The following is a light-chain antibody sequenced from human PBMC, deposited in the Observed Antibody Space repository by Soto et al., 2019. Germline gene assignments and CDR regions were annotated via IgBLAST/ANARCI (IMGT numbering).Light chain of an antibody. Sequence: DIEVTQCPSALSGSVGDRYTLSCRASQSVGGWLAWYQPKPGEAPKLLIYDASALPRGVPSRFRRRGAWPKCTRPIASLQPDDVQTDFCQQYETFSGTFGQGTKVDI. CDR3: QQYETFSGT. V-gene: IGKV1-5*01. CDR2: DAS. J-gene: IGKJ1*01. CDR1: QSVGGW.